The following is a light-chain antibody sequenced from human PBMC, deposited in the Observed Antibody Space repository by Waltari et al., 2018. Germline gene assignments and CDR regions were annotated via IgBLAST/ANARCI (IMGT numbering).Light chain of an antibody. Sequence: IVLTQSPATVSLSAGERVALSCMASQGIRTSLAWYHQKSGQPPRLLIYDASNRATDTPPRFSGSGSGTDFTLTISSLEPEDFAVYYCQQRSNRPPITFGQGTRLEI. CDR2: DAS. CDR3: QQRSNRPPIT. J-gene: IGKJ5*01. CDR1: QGIRTS. V-gene: IGKV3-11*01.